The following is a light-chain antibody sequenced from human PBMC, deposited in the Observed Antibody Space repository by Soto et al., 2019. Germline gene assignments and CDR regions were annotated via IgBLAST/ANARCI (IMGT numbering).Light chain of an antibody. CDR2: GNS. CDR3: QSYDSSLQV. V-gene: IGLV1-40*01. CDR1: SSNIGAGYD. Sequence: QSVLTQPPSVSGAPGQRVTISCIGSSSNIGAGYDVHWYQQLPGTAPKLLIYGNSNRPSGVPDRFSGSKSGTSASLAITGLQAEDEADYYCQSYDSSLQVFGGGTKLTVL. J-gene: IGLJ2*01.